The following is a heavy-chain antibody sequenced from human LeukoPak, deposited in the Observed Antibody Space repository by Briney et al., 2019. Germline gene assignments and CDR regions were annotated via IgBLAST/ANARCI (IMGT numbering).Heavy chain of an antibody. V-gene: IGHV3-33*01. J-gene: IGHJ4*02. CDR3: ARGDSSSWSSNFDY. CDR2: IWYDGSNK. D-gene: IGHD6-13*01. CDR1: GFTFSNYG. Sequence: GGSLRLSCAASGFTFSNYGMHCVRQDPGKGLEWVGVIWYDGSNKNSADSVKGRFTISRDNSKNTLYLQMNSLRAEDTAVYYCARGDSSSWSSNFDYWGQGTLVTVPS.